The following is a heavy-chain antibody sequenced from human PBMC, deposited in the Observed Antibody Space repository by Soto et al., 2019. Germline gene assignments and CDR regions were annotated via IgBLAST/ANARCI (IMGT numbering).Heavy chain of an antibody. CDR1: GGSFSGYY. J-gene: IGHJ4*02. CDR3: ARGAVVPAATIFDY. D-gene: IGHD2-2*01. CDR2: INRSGST. V-gene: IGHV4-34*01. Sequence: SETLSLTCAVYGGSFSGYYWSWIRQPPGKGLEWIGEINRSGSTNYNPSLKSRVTISVDTSKNQFSLKLSSVTAADTAVYYCARGAVVPAATIFDYWGQGTLVTVSS.